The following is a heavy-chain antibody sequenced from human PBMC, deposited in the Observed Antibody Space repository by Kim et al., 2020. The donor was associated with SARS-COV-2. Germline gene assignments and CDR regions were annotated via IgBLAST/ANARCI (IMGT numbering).Heavy chain of an antibody. Sequence: SVKVSCKASGGTFSSYAISWVRQAPGQGLEWMGGIIPIFGTANYAQKFQGRVTITADESTNTAYMELSSLRSEYTAVYYCARETIVVVVAATGGWFDPWGQGTLVTVSS. V-gene: IGHV1-69*13. J-gene: IGHJ5*02. D-gene: IGHD2-15*01. CDR3: ARETIVVVVAATGGWFDP. CDR1: GGTFSSYA. CDR2: IIPIFGTA.